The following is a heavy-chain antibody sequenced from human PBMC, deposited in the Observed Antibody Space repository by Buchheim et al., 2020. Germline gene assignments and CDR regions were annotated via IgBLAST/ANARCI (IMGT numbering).Heavy chain of an antibody. D-gene: IGHD3-9*01. CDR3: ARAPITVLTGYNPTRVLGMDV. Sequence: QVQLVESGGGVVQPGRSLRLSCAASGFTFSSYGMHWVRQAPGKGLEWVAVIWYDGSNKYYADSVKGRFTISRDNSKNTLYLQMNSLRAEDTAVYYCARAPITVLTGYNPTRVLGMDVWGQGTT. CDR1: GFTFSSYG. V-gene: IGHV3-33*01. J-gene: IGHJ6*02. CDR2: IWYDGSNK.